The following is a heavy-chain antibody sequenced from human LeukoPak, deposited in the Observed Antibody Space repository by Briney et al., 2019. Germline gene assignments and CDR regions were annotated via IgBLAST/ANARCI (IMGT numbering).Heavy chain of an antibody. CDR3: ARGIQMDGRYYSSGYYPKYYFDY. D-gene: IGHD3-22*01. Sequence: SETLSLTCSVSGGSINSTTYSWGWIRQPPGKGLEWIGTFSFSGTTYYNPSLKSRVTISFDTSKSQFSLSLGSVTAADTALYYCARGIQMDGRYYSSGYYPKYYFDYWGQGTLVTVSS. V-gene: IGHV4-39*07. CDR2: FSFSGTT. CDR1: GGSINSTTYS. J-gene: IGHJ4*02.